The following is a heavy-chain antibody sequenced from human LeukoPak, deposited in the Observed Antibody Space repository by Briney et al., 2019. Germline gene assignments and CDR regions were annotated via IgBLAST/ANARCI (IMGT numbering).Heavy chain of an antibody. J-gene: IGHJ4*02. CDR1: GYTLTELS. D-gene: IGHD2-2*01. CDR3: ATPSPCSSTSCQYYFDY. V-gene: IGHV1-24*01. CDR2: FDPEDGET. Sequence: ASVKVSCKVSGYTLTELSMHWVRQAPGKGLEWMGGFDPEDGETIYAQKFQGRVTMTEDTSTDTAYMELSSLRSEDTAVYYCATPSPCSSTSCQYYFDYWGQGTLAADSS.